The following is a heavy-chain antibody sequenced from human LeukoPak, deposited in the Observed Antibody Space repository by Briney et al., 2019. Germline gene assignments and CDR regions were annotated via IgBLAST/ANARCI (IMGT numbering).Heavy chain of an antibody. J-gene: IGHJ4*02. Sequence: SETLSLTCTLSGGSLTTNTFYWGWIRQPPGKGLEWIGTVYYTGITHYNPSLKSRIAISVDTSKNHFSLNLTSVTAADTAVYFCARHGILTDHSIRYWGQGLLVTVSS. CDR1: GGSLTTNTFY. V-gene: IGHV4-39*01. CDR2: VYYTGIT. D-gene: IGHD3-9*01. CDR3: ARHGILTDHSIRY.